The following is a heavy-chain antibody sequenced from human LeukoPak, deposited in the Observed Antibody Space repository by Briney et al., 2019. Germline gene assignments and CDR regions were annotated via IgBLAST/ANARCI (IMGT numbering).Heavy chain of an antibody. CDR1: GSTFSSYG. CDR3: AKDRVATRPGGWY. Sequence: PGGSLRLSCAASGSTFSSYGMHWVRQAPGKGLEWVAVISYDGSNKYYADSVKGRFTISRDNSKNTLYLQMNSLRAEDTAVYYCAKDRVATRPGGWYWGQGTLVTVSS. V-gene: IGHV3-30*18. J-gene: IGHJ4*02. D-gene: IGHD5-12*01. CDR2: ISYDGSNK.